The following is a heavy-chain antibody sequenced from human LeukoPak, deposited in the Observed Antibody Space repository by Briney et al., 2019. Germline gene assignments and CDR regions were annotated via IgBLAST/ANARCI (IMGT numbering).Heavy chain of an antibody. J-gene: IGHJ4*02. V-gene: IGHV4-39*07. CDR3: ARLICSGGSCYSFDY. CDR2: IYYSGST. Sequence: SETLSLTCTVSGASISNSSYYWGWIRQPPGKGLEWIGSIYYSGSTYYNPSLKSRVTISVDTSKNQISLKLSSVTAADTAVYYCARLICSGGSCYSFDYWGQGTLVTVSS. D-gene: IGHD2-15*01. CDR1: GASISNSSYY.